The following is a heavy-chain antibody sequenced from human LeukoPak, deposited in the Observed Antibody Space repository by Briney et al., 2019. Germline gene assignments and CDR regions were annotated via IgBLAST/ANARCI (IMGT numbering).Heavy chain of an antibody. CDR2: IYYSGST. J-gene: IGHJ4*02. V-gene: IGHV4-59*08. CDR1: GGSISSYY. CDR3: ARLGYDSSGYYYLTFDY. D-gene: IGHD3-22*01. Sequence: SETLSLTRTVSGGSISSYYWSWIRQPPGKGLEWIGYIYYSGSTNYNPSLKSRVTISVDTSKNQFSLKLSSVTAADTAVYYCARLGYDSSGYYYLTFDYWGQGTLVTVSS.